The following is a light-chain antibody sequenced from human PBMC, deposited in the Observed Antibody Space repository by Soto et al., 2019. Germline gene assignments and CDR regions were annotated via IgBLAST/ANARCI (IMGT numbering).Light chain of an antibody. J-gene: IGLJ1*01. V-gene: IGLV1-40*01. CDR2: GNS. CDR1: SSNIGATYD. Sequence: QSVLTQPPSVSGAPGQRVTTSCTGGSSNIGATYDVQWYQQLPGTAPKLLIYGNSNRPSGVPDRFSGSKSGTSASLAITGLQADDEADYYCQSYDSSLSAHYVFGTGTKLTVL. CDR3: QSYDSSLSAHYV.